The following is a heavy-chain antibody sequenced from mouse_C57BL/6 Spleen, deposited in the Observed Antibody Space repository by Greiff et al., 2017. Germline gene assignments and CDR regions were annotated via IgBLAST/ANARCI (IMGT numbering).Heavy chain of an antibody. J-gene: IGHJ2*01. V-gene: IGHV7-3*01. CDR2: IRNKANGYTT. Sequence: EVKLEESGGGLVQPGGSLGLSFAASGFPFPDYSMSWVRQPPGKALEWLGFIRNKANGYTTEYSASVKGRFTISRDNSKSILYLQMNALRAEDSATYYCERYGSSYFDYWGQGTTLTVSS. D-gene: IGHD1-1*01. CDR3: ERYGSSYFDY. CDR1: GFPFPDYS.